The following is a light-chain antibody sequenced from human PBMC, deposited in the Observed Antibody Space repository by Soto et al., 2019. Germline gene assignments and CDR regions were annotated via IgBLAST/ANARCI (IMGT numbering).Light chain of an antibody. CDR2: DVS. CDR3: SEYTTSIALYV. J-gene: IGLJ1*01. CDR1: SSDVGEYKY. Sequence: QSVLTQPASVSGSPGQSITISCTETSSDVGEYKYVSWYQQHPGTAPKLIIYDVSNRPSGVSNRFSGSKSGSTASLTISGLQAEDEADYYCSEYTTSIALYVFGAGTKLTVL. V-gene: IGLV2-14*03.